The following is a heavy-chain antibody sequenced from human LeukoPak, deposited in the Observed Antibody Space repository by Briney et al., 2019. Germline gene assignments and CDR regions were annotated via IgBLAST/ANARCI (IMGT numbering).Heavy chain of an antibody. D-gene: IGHD5-12*01. Sequence: PGGSLRLSCAASGFTFSSYGMSWVRQAPGKGLELVSAISGSGGSTYYADSVKGRFTISRDNAKNSLYLQMNSLRAEDTAVYYCARHPRSWLQSYYYYYMDVWGKGTTVTISS. CDR1: GFTFSSYG. V-gene: IGHV3-23*01. J-gene: IGHJ6*03. CDR3: ARHPRSWLQSYYYYYMDV. CDR2: ISGSGGST.